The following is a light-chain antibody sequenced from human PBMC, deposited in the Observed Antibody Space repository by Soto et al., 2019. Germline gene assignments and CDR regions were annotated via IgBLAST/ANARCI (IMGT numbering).Light chain of an antibody. J-gene: IGLJ2*01. V-gene: IGLV1-40*01. CDR3: QSFDSSLSGSV. Sequence: QSAPTQPPSVSGAPGQRITISCTGSSSNIGAGYDVHWYQQLPGTAPKLLIYGNTNRPSGVPDRFSGSKSGTSASLAITGLQAEDEADYYCQSFDSSLSGSVFGGGTKLTVL. CDR2: GNT. CDR1: SSNIGAGYD.